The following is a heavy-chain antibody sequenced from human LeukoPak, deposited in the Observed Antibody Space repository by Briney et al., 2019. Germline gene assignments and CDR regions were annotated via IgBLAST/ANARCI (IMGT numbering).Heavy chain of an antibody. D-gene: IGHD2-8*01. J-gene: IGHJ5*02. CDR3: ARLRYCTNGVCP. CDR2: VNHGGST. V-gene: IGHV4-34*01. Sequence: SETLSLTCAVYGGSFSGYYWSWIRQPPGKGLEWIGEVNHGGSTNYNPSLKSRVTISVDTSKIQFSLKLNSVTAADTAVYYCARLRYCTNGVCPWGQGTLVTVSS. CDR1: GGSFSGYY.